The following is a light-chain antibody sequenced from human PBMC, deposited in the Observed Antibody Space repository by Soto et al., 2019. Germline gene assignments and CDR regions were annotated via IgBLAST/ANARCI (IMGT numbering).Light chain of an antibody. J-gene: IGKJ1*01. V-gene: IGKV3-15*01. CDR3: HQYNYWPPET. CDR2: GAF. Sequence: EIVMTQSPVTLSVSPGERATLSCRASQSVSSNLAWYQQKPGQAPSLLIYGAFTRATGIPARFSGTGSGTEFTLTISSLQSEDSAVYYCHQYNYWPPETFGQGTKVDIK. CDR1: QSVSSN.